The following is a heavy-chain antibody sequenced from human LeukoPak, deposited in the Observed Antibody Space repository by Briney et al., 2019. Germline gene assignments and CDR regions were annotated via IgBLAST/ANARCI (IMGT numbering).Heavy chain of an antibody. V-gene: IGHV1-18*01. CDR3: ARALRWFGEFDLDY. CDR1: GYTFTSYG. Sequence: EASVKVSCKASGYTFTSYGISWVRQAPGQGLEWMGWISAYNGNTNYAQKLQGRVTMTRDTSTSTVYMELSSLRSEDTAVYYCARALRWFGEFDLDYWGQGTLVTVSS. CDR2: ISAYNGNT. D-gene: IGHD3-10*01. J-gene: IGHJ4*02.